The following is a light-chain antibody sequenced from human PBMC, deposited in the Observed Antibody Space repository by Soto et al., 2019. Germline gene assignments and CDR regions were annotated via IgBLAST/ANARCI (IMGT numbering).Light chain of an antibody. Sequence: DLQMTHSPSTLPASVGGRVTITCRASQSISSWLAWYQQRPGKAPKLLIHKASNLESGVPSRFSGSGSGTEFTLTISSLQPDDSATYYCQQYNRYSTFGQGTKVDIK. CDR3: QQYNRYST. J-gene: IGKJ1*01. CDR2: KAS. CDR1: QSISSW. V-gene: IGKV1-5*03.